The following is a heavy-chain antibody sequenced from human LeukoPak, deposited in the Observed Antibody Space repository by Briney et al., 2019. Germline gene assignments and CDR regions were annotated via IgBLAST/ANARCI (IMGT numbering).Heavy chain of an antibody. CDR3: ARVTYDFWSGFPYYYYYGMDV. CDR1: GGSISSGDYY. Sequence: PSETLSLTCTVSGGSISSGDYYWSWIRQPPGKGLEWIGYIYYSGSTYYNPSLKSRVTISVDTSKNQFSLKLSSVTAADTAVYYCARVTYDFWSGFPYYYYYGMDVWGQGTTVTVSS. D-gene: IGHD3-3*01. CDR2: IYYSGST. V-gene: IGHV4-30-4*01. J-gene: IGHJ6*02.